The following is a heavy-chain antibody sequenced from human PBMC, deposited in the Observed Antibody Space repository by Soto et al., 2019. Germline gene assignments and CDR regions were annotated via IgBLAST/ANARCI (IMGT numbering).Heavy chain of an antibody. CDR3: AKDMGYSSSFEGYFDY. Sequence: GGSLRLSCAASGFTFDDYAMHWVRQAPGKGLEWVSGISWNSGSIGYADSVKGRFTISRDNAKNSLYLQMNSLRGEDTALYYCAKDMGYSSSFEGYFDYWGQGTLVTVSS. CDR2: ISWNSGSI. V-gene: IGHV3-9*01. CDR1: GFTFDDYA. D-gene: IGHD6-13*01. J-gene: IGHJ4*02.